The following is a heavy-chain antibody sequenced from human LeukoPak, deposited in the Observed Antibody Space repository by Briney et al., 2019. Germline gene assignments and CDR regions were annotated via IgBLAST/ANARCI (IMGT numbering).Heavy chain of an antibody. CDR1: GYSFTSYW. CDR2: IYPGDSDT. J-gene: IGHJ6*03. V-gene: IGHV5-51*01. CDR3: ARVVDTAMVYYYYYYMDV. Sequence: GESLKISCKGSGYSFTSYWIGWVRQIPGKGLEWMGIIYPGDSDTRYSPSFQGQVTISADKSISTAYLQWSSLKASDTAMYYCARVVDTAMVYYYYYYMDVWGKGTTVTVSS. D-gene: IGHD5-18*01.